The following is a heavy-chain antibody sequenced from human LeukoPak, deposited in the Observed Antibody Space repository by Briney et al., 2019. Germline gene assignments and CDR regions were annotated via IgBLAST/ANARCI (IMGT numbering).Heavy chain of an antibody. CDR1: GGSFSGYY. J-gene: IGHJ4*02. V-gene: IGHV4-34*01. D-gene: IGHD3-22*01. Sequence: SETLSLTCAVYGGSFSGYYWGWIRQPPGKGLEWIGEIKNSGSTNYNPSLKSRVTISEDTSKNQCSLKLSSVTAADTAVYYCARRRVVVIPFDYWGQGTLVTVSS. CDR2: IKNSGST. CDR3: ARRRVVVIPFDY.